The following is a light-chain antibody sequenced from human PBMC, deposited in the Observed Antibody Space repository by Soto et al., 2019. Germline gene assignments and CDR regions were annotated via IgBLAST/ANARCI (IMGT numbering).Light chain of an antibody. CDR3: QCYDSSLSGSV. J-gene: IGLJ3*02. V-gene: IGLV1-40*01. Sequence: QSVLTQPPSVSGAPGQRVTISCTGSISNIGAGYDVHWYQQLPGTAPKLLIYGNSNRPSGVPDRFSGSKSGTSASLAITGLLAEDEADYYCQCYDSSLSGSVFGGGTKLTVL. CDR2: GNS. CDR1: ISNIGAGYD.